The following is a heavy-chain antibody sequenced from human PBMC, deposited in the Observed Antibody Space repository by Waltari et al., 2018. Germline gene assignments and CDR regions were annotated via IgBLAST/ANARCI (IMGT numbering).Heavy chain of an antibody. CDR3: ARRFDS. J-gene: IGHJ4*02. V-gene: IGHV3-48*03. CDR2: ISGSDTTI. Sequence: EVQLVESGGGLVQPGGSLSLSCPASGFTSSSYGMNWGRQAPGKGLEWISYISGSDTTIYYADSVKGRFTISRDDAENSLYLQMNSLRAEDTALYYCARRFDSWGQGTRVTVSS. CDR1: GFTSSSYG.